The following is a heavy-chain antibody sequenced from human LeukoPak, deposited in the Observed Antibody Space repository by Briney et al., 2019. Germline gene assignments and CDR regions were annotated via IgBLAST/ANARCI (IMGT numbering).Heavy chain of an antibody. J-gene: IGHJ4*02. D-gene: IGHD3-9*01. CDR3: ARKAGSTGYYIFDY. V-gene: IGHV1-69*13. CDR2: IIPIFGTA. CDR1: GGTFSSYA. Sequence: ASVKVSCKTSGGTFSSYAISWLRQAPGQGLEWMGAIIPIFGTANYAQKFQGRVTITADESTSTAYMELSSLRAEDTAVYYCARKAGSTGYYIFDYWGQGTLVTVSS.